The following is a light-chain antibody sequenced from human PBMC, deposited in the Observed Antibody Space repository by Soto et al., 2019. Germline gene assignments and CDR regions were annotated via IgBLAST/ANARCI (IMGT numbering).Light chain of an antibody. CDR2: DAS. V-gene: IGKV1-5*01. Sequence: DIQMTQSPSTLSASVGDRVTITCRASQSISRWLDWYQQKPGKAPKLLIYDASSLESGFPSRFSGSGSGTEFTLTISSLQPDDFATYYCQQYNDYRYTFGQGTKLEIK. J-gene: IGKJ2*01. CDR3: QQYNDYRYT. CDR1: QSISRW.